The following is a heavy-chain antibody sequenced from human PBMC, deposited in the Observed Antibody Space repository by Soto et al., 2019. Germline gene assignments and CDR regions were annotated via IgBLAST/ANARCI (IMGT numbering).Heavy chain of an antibody. J-gene: IGHJ6*03. CDR2: IWYDGSNK. V-gene: IGHV3-33*01. D-gene: IGHD2-21*01. CDR3: ARSPPIQTRNYYHMDV. CDR1: GFTFSNYG. Sequence: QVQLVESGGGVVQPGWSLRLSCAASGFTFSNYGMHWVRQAPGKGLEWVALIWYDGSNKYYADSVKGRFTISKDNSKNTLYLQLSSLRADDTAVYYCARSPPIQTRNYYHMDVWGKGTTVTVSS.